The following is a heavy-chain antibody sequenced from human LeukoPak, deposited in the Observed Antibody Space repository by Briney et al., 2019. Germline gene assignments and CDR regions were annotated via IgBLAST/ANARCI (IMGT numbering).Heavy chain of an antibody. D-gene: IGHD6-19*01. V-gene: IGHV4-4*07. Sequence: SETLSLTCTVSGGSISSYYWSWIRQPAGKGLEWIGHTYTSGSTNYNPSLKSRVTMSVDTSKNQFSLKLSSVTAADTAVYYCARCTYSSGWYSVYYYGMDVWGQGTTVTVSS. CDR2: TYTSGST. CDR1: GGSISSYY. J-gene: IGHJ6*02. CDR3: ARCTYSSGWYSVYYYGMDV.